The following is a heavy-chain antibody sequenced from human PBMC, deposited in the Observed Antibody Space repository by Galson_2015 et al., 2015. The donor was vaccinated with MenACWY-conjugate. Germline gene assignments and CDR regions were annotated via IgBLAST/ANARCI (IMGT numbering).Heavy chain of an antibody. Sequence: SLRLSCAASGFTFSSYAMSWVRQAPGKGLEWVSDISGSGGSTYYADSVKGRFTISRDNSKNTLYLQMHSLRAEDTAVYYCAKSGINSGYYHVYFDYWGQGPLVTVSS. CDR2: ISGSGGST. CDR3: AKSGINSGYYHVYFDY. V-gene: IGHV3-23*01. J-gene: IGHJ4*02. CDR1: GFTFSSYA. D-gene: IGHD3-22*01.